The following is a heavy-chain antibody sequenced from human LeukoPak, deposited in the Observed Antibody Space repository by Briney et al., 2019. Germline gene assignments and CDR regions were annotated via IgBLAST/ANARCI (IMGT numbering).Heavy chain of an antibody. CDR2: INPSDSYT. CDR1: GYPFSNNW. V-gene: IGHV5-10-1*01. CDR3: ARGLGWLDP. Sequence: GESLKISCQGSGYPFSNNWITGVRQMPGKGLEWMGKINPSDSYTDYNPPFQGHVTISADKSISTAYLQWSSLKASDTAIYYCARGLGWLDPWGQGTLVTVSS. J-gene: IGHJ5*02.